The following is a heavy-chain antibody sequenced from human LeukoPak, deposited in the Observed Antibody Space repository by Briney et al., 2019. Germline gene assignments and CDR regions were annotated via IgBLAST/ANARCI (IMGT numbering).Heavy chain of an antibody. J-gene: IGHJ4*02. CDR2: ISGSGGRT. CDR1: GFIFSSYA. V-gene: IGHV3-23*01. Sequence: PGGSLRLSCAASGFIFSSYAMSCVRLAPGKGLEWLSVISGSGGRTDYADSVKGRFTISRDNSKNTLYLQMNSLRAEDTAVYYCAKTALAVAGIVPVESELDYWGQGTLVTVSS. CDR3: AKTALAVAGIVPVESELDY. D-gene: IGHD6-19*01.